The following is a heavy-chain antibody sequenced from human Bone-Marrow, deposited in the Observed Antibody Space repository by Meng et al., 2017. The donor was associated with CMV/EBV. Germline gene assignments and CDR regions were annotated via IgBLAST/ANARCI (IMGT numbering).Heavy chain of an antibody. CDR3: AKGIAARPNHYDMDV. Sequence: GYTFTGYYIRRVRQAPGQGLEWMGWINPNSGGTNYAQKFQGRVTMTRDTSISTAYMELSRLTSDDTAVYYCAKGIAARPNHYDMDVWGQGTTVTVSS. D-gene: IGHD6-6*01. CDR2: INPNSGGT. V-gene: IGHV1-2*02. J-gene: IGHJ6*02. CDR1: GYTFTGYY.